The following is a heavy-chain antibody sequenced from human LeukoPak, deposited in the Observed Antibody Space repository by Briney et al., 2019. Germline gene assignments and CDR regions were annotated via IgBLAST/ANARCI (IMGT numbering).Heavy chain of an antibody. CDR2: INPNNGGT. V-gene: IGHV1-2*02. CDR3: ASPDYYGSGSYQFDP. CDR1: RHTFTGYY. D-gene: IGHD3-10*01. J-gene: IGHJ5*02. Sequence: ASVKVSCKASRHTFTGYYMHWVRQAPGQGLEWMGWINPNNGGTNYAQKFQGRVTMTSDTSISIAYMQLSSLRSDDTAVYYCASPDYYGSGSYQFDPWGQGTLVTVSS.